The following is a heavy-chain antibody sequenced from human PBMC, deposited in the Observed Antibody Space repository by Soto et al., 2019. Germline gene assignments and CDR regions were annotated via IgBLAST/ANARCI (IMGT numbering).Heavy chain of an antibody. CDR1: GGSFSTYF. D-gene: IGHD3-10*01. CDR2: IYHTGTT. Sequence: QVQLQESGPGLVKPSETLSLTCTVSGGSFSTYFWSWIRQPPGKGLEWIGYIYHTGTTNNNPSHKCRYTISKYPSKNQFSLKVTSVTAADTAGYYCARGSGSGSYTDYWGQGTLVTVSS. J-gene: IGHJ4*02. V-gene: IGHV4-59*01. CDR3: ARGSGSGSYTDY.